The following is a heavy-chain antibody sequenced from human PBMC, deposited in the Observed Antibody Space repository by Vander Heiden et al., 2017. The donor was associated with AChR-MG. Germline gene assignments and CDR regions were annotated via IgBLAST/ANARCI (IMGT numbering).Heavy chain of an antibody. J-gene: IGHJ3*02. CDR1: GDSINSTTYY. CDR2: IYFTGST. D-gene: IGHD1-1*01. V-gene: IGHV4-39*01. Sequence: QVHLHESGPGLVKPSETLSLTCAISGDSINSTTYYWGWIRQPPGKGLEWIGHIYFTGSTFYNPSLMSRVTMSVDTSKNQFSLKVNSVTAADTAVYYCARRSDTTAFDIWGQGTMVTVSS. CDR3: ARRSDTTAFDI.